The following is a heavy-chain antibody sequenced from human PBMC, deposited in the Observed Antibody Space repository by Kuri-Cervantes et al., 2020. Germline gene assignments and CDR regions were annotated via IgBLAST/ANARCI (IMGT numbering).Heavy chain of an antibody. CDR1: GFTFSSYA. J-gene: IGHJ4*02. V-gene: IGHV3-33*08. CDR3: ATGWGELSLTLDY. D-gene: IGHD3-16*02. Sequence: GGSLRLSCAASGFTFSSYAMHWVRQAPGKGLEWVAVIWYDGSNKYFADSVKGRFAISRDNSKNTLYLQMNSLRAEDTAVYYCATGWGELSLTLDYWGRGTLVTVSS. CDR2: IWYDGSNK.